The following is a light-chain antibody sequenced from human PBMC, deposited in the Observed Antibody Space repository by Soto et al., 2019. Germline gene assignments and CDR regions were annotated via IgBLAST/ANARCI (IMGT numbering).Light chain of an antibody. Sequence: EIVLTQSPGTLSLPLGETTTLSCRASESMSNKYLAWYQQRPGQAHRLLLYGASNRATDIPERFSGRGSGTDFTLTISRLEHEACAVYFCQQYGSSSSCTFGQGTKLEIK. V-gene: IGKV3-20*01. J-gene: IGKJ2*02. CDR3: QQYGSSSSCT. CDR1: ESMSNKY. CDR2: GAS.